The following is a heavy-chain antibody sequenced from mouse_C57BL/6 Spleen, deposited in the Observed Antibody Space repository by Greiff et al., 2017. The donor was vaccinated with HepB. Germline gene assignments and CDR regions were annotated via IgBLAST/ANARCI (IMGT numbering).Heavy chain of an antibody. CDR1: GYTFTSYW. V-gene: IGHV1-64*01. J-gene: IGHJ4*01. CDR2: IHPNSGST. Sequence: QVQLKESGAELVKPGASVKLSCKASGYTFTSYWMHWVKQRPGQGLEWIGMIHPNSGSTNYNEKFKSKATLTVDKSSSTAYMQLSSLTSEDSAVYYCATVYYHAMDYWGQGTSVTVSS. CDR3: ATVYYHAMDY. D-gene: IGHD2-1*01.